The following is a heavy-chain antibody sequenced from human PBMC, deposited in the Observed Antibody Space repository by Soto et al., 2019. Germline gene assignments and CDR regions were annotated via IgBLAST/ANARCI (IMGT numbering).Heavy chain of an antibody. V-gene: IGHV4-59*01. J-gene: IGHJ4*02. CDR3: ARGPRGDYYDSSGYYYVGDY. Sequence: QVQLQESGPGLVKPSETLSLTCTVSGGSISSYYWSWIRQPPGKGLEWIGYIYYSGSTNYNPSLTSRVTISVATSKNQFSLKLSSVTAADTAVYYCARGPRGDYYDSSGYYYVGDYWGQGTLVTVSS. D-gene: IGHD3-22*01. CDR1: GGSISSYY. CDR2: IYYSGST.